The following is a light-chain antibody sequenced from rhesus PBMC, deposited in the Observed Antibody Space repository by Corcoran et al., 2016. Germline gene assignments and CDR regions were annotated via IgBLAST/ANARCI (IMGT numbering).Light chain of an antibody. CDR3: QQHISHPLT. CDR1: QGISNN. CDR2: KAS. J-gene: IGKJ4*01. Sequence: DIQMTQSPSSLSASVGDRVTITCRARQGISNNLAWYQQKPGKVPKLLIYKASTLHSGIPSRFSGTGSGTDFTLTISSLQPEDFATYYCQQHISHPLTFGGGTKVEIK. V-gene: IGKV1-25*01.